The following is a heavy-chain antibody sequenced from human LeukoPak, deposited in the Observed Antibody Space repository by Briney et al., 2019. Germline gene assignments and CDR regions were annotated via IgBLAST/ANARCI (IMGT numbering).Heavy chain of an antibody. Sequence: GGSLRLSCAASGFTVSSNYMSWVRQAPGKGLEWVSVIYSGGSTYYADSVKGRFTISRDNSKNTLYLQMNSLRAEDTAVYYCARAGYADRYYYYYMDVWGKGTTVTVSS. CDR3: ARAGYADRYYYYYMDV. V-gene: IGHV3-53*01. CDR2: IYSGGST. CDR1: GFTVSSNY. J-gene: IGHJ6*03. D-gene: IGHD5-18*01.